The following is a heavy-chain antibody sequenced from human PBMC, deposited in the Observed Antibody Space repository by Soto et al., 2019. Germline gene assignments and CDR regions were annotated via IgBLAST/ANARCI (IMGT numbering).Heavy chain of an antibody. CDR3: AGIGYCSGGSCYGYGMDV. V-gene: IGHV1-46*01. D-gene: IGHD2-15*01. CDR2: INPSGGST. CDR1: GYTFTSYY. Sequence: ASVKVSCKASGYTFTSYYMHWVRQAPGQGLEWMGIINPSGGSTSYAQKFRGRVTMTRDTSTSTVYMELSSLRSEDTAVYYCAGIGYCSGGSCYGYGMDVWGQGTTVTVSS. J-gene: IGHJ6*02.